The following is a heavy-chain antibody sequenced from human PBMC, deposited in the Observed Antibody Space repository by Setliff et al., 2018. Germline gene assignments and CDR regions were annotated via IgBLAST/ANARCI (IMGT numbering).Heavy chain of an antibody. J-gene: IGHJ3*02. CDR1: GFTFSNYW. V-gene: IGHV3-74*01. CDR2: INSDGSGT. CDR3: IRDWGEAGSTNAFDI. D-gene: IGHD1-26*01. Sequence: GGSLRLSCAASGFTFSNYWMHWVRQAPGKGLVWFSHINSDGSGTNYADSVKGRFTISRDNAKNTVYLQLNRLRADDTAVYYCIRDWGEAGSTNAFDIWGQGTVVTVSS.